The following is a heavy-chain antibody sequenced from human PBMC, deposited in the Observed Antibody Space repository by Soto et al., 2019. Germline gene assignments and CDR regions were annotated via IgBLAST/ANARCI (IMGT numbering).Heavy chain of an antibody. CDR2: ISGTGGTT. CDR3: AKSARGDGYKNAFDI. CDR1: GFTFSDYV. J-gene: IGHJ3*02. Sequence: EVEVLESGGGLVQPGGSLRLSCAASGFTFSDYVMTWVRQAPGKGLEWVSAISGTGGTTYYADSVKGRFTFSRDNSKNTLYLQMNSLRAEDTALYYCAKSARGDGYKNAFDIWGQGTMVTVSS. D-gene: IGHD5-12*01. V-gene: IGHV3-23*01.